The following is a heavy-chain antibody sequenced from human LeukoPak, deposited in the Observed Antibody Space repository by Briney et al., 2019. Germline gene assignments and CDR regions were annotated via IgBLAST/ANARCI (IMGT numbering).Heavy chain of an antibody. CDR2: ISAYNGNT. Sequence: GASVKVSCKASGYTFTSYGINWVRQAPGQGLEWMGWISAYNGNTNYAQKLQGRVTMTTDTSTSTAYMELRSLRSDDTAVYYCARAYCSSTSCYTLGGDYWGQGTLVTVSS. J-gene: IGHJ4*02. D-gene: IGHD2-2*02. CDR1: GYTFTSYG. V-gene: IGHV1-18*01. CDR3: ARAYCSSTSCYTLGGDY.